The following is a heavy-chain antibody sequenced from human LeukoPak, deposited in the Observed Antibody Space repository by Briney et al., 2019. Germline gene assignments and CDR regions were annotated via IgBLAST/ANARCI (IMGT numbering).Heavy chain of an antibody. Sequence: PSETLSLTCTVSGGSISSSSYYWGWIRQPPGKGLEWIGSIYYSGSTYYNPSLKSRVTISVDTSKNQFSLKLSSVTAADTAVYYCARNPGYYYYMDVWGKGTTVTVSS. D-gene: IGHD1-14*01. CDR1: GGSISSSSYY. CDR3: ARNPGYYYYMDV. J-gene: IGHJ6*03. V-gene: IGHV4-39*07. CDR2: IYYSGST.